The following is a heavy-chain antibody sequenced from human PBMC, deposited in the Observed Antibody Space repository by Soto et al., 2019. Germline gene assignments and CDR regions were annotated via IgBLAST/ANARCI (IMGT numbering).Heavy chain of an antibody. D-gene: IGHD3-22*01. Sequence: PGESLKISCKGSGYSFTSYWISWVRQMPGKGLEWMGRIDPSDSYTNYSPSFQGHATISADKSISTAYLQWSSLKASDTAMYYCARRWGYYYDSSGYRGAFDIWGQGTMVTVSS. CDR2: IDPSDSYT. V-gene: IGHV5-10-1*01. CDR1: GYSFTSYW. J-gene: IGHJ3*02. CDR3: ARRWGYYYDSSGYRGAFDI.